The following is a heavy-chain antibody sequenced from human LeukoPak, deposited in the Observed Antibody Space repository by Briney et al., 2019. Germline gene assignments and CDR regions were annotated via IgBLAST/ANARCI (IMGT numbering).Heavy chain of an antibody. CDR2: ISNSGST. Sequence: PSETLSLTCTVSGCSISSHYWTWIRQSPVKGLEWIGDISNSGSTSYNPSLQSRVTISIDQSKNQFSLKLSSVTAAATAVYYCGRDALVGYFSYYYMDVWGKGTTVTVSS. V-gene: IGHV4-59*11. CDR1: GCSISSHY. J-gene: IGHJ6*03. CDR3: GRDALVGYFSYYYMDV. D-gene: IGHD2-15*01.